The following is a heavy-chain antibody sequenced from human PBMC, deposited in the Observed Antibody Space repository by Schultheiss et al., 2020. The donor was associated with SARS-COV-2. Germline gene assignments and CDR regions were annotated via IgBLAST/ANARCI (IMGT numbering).Heavy chain of an antibody. J-gene: IGHJ4*02. V-gene: IGHV1-69*04. D-gene: IGHD6-19*01. Sequence: SVKVSCKASGGTFSSYAISWVRQAPGQGLEWMGRIIPILGIANYAQKFQGRVTMTTDTSTSTAYMELRSLRSDDTAVYYCARSGMYTAVAVDFDYWGQGTLVTVSS. CDR3: ARSGMYTAVAVDFDY. CDR2: IIPILGIA. CDR1: GGTFSSYA.